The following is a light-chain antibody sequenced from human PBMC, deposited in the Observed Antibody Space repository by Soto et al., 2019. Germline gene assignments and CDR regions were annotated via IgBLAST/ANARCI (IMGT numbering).Light chain of an antibody. CDR1: SSDVGSYNL. CDR2: ESS. Sequence: QSALTQPASVSGSTGQSITISCTRTSSDVGSYNLVSWYQQHPGKAPKLMIYESSKRPSGDSNRFSGSKSGNTASLTISGLQAEDEADYYCCSYAGSSPVFGGGTKLTVL. J-gene: IGLJ2*01. V-gene: IGLV2-23*01. CDR3: CSYAGSSPV.